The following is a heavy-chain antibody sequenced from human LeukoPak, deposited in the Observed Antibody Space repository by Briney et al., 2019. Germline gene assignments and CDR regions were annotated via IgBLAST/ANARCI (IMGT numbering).Heavy chain of an antibody. J-gene: IGHJ4*02. CDR2: VNGDGSTT. V-gene: IGHV3-74*01. D-gene: IGHD6-19*01. Sequence: GGSLRLSCVASGFTLSNYWMHWVRQAPGKGLVWVSRVNGDGSTTTSADSVKGRFTMSRDNAKNTVYLQMNNLRAEDTAVYYCARGGAVAAPGYWGQGTPVTVSS. CDR3: ARGGAVAAPGY. CDR1: GFTLSNYW.